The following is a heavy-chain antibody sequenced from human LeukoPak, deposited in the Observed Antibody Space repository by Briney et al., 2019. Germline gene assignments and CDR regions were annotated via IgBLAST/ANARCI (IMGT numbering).Heavy chain of an antibody. CDR2: INWNGGST. CDR3: ARDSVPYYYYYGMDV. V-gene: IGHV3-20*01. Sequence: GGSLRLSCVASGFTFSSYAMSWVRQAPGKGLEWVSGINWNGGSTGYADSVKGRFTISRDNAKNSLYLQMNSLRAEDTALYHCARDSVPYYYYYGMDVWGQGTTVTVSS. CDR1: GFTFSSYA. D-gene: IGHD6-25*01. J-gene: IGHJ6*02.